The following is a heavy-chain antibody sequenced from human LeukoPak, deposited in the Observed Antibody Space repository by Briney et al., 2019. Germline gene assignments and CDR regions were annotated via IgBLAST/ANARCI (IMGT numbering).Heavy chain of an antibody. J-gene: IGHJ4*02. CDR3: ATDYYDSSGYGNFDY. CDR1: GGTFSNYP. CDR2: IIPIFGTA. Sequence: ASVKVSCKASGGTFSNYPISWVRQAPGQGLEWMGGIIPIFGTANYAQKFQGRVTITADKSTSTAYMELSSLRSEDTAVYYCATDYYDSSGYGNFDYWGQGTLVTVSS. V-gene: IGHV1-69*06. D-gene: IGHD3-22*01.